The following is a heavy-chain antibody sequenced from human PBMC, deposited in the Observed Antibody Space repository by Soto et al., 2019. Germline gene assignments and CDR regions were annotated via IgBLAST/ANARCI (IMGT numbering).Heavy chain of an antibody. V-gene: IGHV3-11*01. CDR1: GFTFTEYY. CDR3: ARDRKRAAAGTSWFDP. J-gene: IGHJ5*02. CDR2: ISPSGNTI. Sequence: GGSLRLSCAASGFTFTEYYMSWIRQAPGKGLEWVSYISPSGNTISYADSVKGRFTISRDNAKNSLYLQMNGLRAEDTAVYFCARDRKRAAAGTSWFDPWGQGTMVTVSS. D-gene: IGHD6-13*01.